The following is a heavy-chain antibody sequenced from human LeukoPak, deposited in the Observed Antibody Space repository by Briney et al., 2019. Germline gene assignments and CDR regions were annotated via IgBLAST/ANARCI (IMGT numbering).Heavy chain of an antibody. J-gene: IGHJ4*02. CDR1: GFTFDDYA. CDR2: ISCNSGSI. Sequence: PGGSLRLSCAASGFTFDDYAMYWVRQAPGKGLEWVSGISCNSGSIGYADSVKGRFTISRDNAKNSLSLQMNGLRAEDTAFYYCAKGKPRKNDNTGYSSLDCWGQGTLVTVSS. V-gene: IGHV3-9*01. CDR3: AKGKPRKNDNTGYSSLDC. D-gene: IGHD3-22*01.